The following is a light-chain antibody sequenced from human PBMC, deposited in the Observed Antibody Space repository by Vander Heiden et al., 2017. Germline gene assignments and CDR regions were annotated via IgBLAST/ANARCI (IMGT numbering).Light chain of an antibody. CDR2: DAS. CDR1: QSVTTNQ. Sequence: EIVLTQHPRTQSLSPGGRVTPSCRASQSVTTNQVAWYQQKPGQTPRLLIYDASRRATGIPDRFSGSGSGTDFTLTISRLEPEEFAVYYCHQYGGSFLTFGGGTKVEIK. V-gene: IGKV3-20*01. J-gene: IGKJ4*01. CDR3: HQYGGSFLT.